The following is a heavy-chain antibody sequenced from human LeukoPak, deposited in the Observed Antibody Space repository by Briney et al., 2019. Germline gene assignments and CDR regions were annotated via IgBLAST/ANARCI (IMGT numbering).Heavy chain of an antibody. CDR3: ARHPLLPYSSGYYDY. CDR2: INHSGST. Sequence: SETLSLTFAVYGGSFSGYYWSWIRQPPGKGLEWIGEINHSGSTNYNPSLKSRVTISVDTSENQFSLKLSSVAAADTAVYSCARHPLLPYSSGYYDYCGQGTLVTVSS. D-gene: IGHD6-19*01. J-gene: IGHJ4*02. V-gene: IGHV4-34*01. CDR1: GGSFSGYY.